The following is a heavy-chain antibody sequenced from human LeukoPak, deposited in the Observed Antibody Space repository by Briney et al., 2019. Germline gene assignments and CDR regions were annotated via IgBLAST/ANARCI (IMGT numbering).Heavy chain of an antibody. V-gene: IGHV4-59*01. CDR1: GGSISSYY. CDR2: IYYSGST. D-gene: IGHD4-17*01. J-gene: IGHJ4*02. Sequence: KPSETLSLTCTVSGGSISSYYWSWIWQPPGKGLEWIGYIYYSGSTNYNPSLKSRVTISVDTSKNQFSLKLSSVTAADTAVYYCARNPPHGDPGGFDYWGQGTLVTVSS. CDR3: ARNPPHGDPGGFDY.